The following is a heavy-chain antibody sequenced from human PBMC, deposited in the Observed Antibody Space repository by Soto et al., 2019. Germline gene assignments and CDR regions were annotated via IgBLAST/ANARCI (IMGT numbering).Heavy chain of an antibody. V-gene: IGHV1-18*04. CDR3: ARDHKTWIEGFDY. CDR2: ISGYNDRT. D-gene: IGHD5-12*01. CDR1: GYTFTAYG. J-gene: IGHJ4*02. Sequence: QVQLVQSGPEVKRPGASVKVSCKTSGYTFTAYGISWVRQAPGQGLEWVGWISGYNDRTNYAQRLQGRVTVTTDTSTTTAYTELRSLRSNDTAVYYCARDHKTWIEGFDYWGQGTLVTVSS.